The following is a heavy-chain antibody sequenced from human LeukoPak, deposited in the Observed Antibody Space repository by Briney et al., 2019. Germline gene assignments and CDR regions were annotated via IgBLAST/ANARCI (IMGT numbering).Heavy chain of an antibody. CDR2: ISAGGNT. J-gene: IGHJ4*02. CDR1: GASIISGYY. V-gene: IGHV4-4*09. Sequence: PSETLSLTCTVSGASIISGYYWGWIRQTPGKGLECIGYISAGGNTNYHPSLRSRVTISVDTSKSQFSLSLTSVTAADTAVYYCARLTEGGSYWGYFDYWGQGTLVTVSS. D-gene: IGHD7-27*01. CDR3: ARLTEGGSYWGYFDY.